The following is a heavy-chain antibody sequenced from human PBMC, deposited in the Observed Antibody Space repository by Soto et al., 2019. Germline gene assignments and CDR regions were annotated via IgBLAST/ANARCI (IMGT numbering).Heavy chain of an antibody. J-gene: IGHJ6*02. CDR2: VSHSGSP. CDR1: GGSVIVYY. CDR3: ARDRKKTYFYNYGLDV. Sequence: SETLSLTCAVYGGSVIVYYWGWVRQPPGKGLEWLGEVSHSGSPKYNPSLKSRVIMSIDTSKNQFSLSLTSVTAADTAVYYCARDRKKTYFYNYGLDVWGQGTAVTVSS. V-gene: IGHV4-34*01.